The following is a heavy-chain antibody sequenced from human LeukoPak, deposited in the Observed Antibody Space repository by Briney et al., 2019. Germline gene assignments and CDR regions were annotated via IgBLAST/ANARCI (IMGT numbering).Heavy chain of an antibody. V-gene: IGHV3-7*01. CDR3: ARSGQRWLQFYYFDY. D-gene: IGHD5-24*01. CDR2: IKQDGSEK. J-gene: IGHJ4*02. Sequence: GGSLRLSCAASGFTFSSYWMSWVRQAPGKGLEWVANIKQDGSEKYYVDSVKGRFTISRDNAKISLYLQMNSLRAEDTAVYYCARSGQRWLQFYYFDYWGQGTLVTVSS. CDR1: GFTFSSYW.